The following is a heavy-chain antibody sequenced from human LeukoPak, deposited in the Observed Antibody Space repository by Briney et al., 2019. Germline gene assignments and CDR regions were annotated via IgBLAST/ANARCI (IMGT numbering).Heavy chain of an antibody. CDR1: GFTFSSYG. Sequence: GSLRLSCAASGFTFSSYGMHWVRQAPGKGLEWVANVKQDGSEKYYVDSVKGRFTISRDNAKNSLYLQMNTLRPEDTAVYYCARERQNKDFWSGGDYWGQGTMVTVSS. J-gene: IGHJ4*02. D-gene: IGHD3-3*01. CDR2: VKQDGSEK. CDR3: ARERQNKDFWSGGDY. V-gene: IGHV3-7*01.